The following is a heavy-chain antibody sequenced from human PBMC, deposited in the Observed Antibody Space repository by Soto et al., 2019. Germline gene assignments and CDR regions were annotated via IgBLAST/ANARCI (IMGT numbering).Heavy chain of an antibody. J-gene: IGHJ4*02. Sequence: GESLKISCKGSRYSFTSYWIGWVRQMPGKGLEWMGIIYPGDSDTRYSPSFQGQVTISADKSISTAYLQWSSLKASDTAMYYCARLMITFGGVTDYFDYWGQGTLVTVSS. D-gene: IGHD3-16*01. V-gene: IGHV5-51*01. CDR2: IYPGDSDT. CDR3: ARLMITFGGVTDYFDY. CDR1: RYSFTSYW.